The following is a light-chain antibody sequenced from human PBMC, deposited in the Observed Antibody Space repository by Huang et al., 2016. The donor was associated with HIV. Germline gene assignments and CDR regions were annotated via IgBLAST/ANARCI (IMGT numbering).Light chain of an antibody. CDR3: QQYNTYSYT. J-gene: IGKJ2*01. CDR1: QTISTW. Sequence: DIQMTQSPSTLSASVGDRVTITCRASQTISTWLAWYQQKTGRAPKRLIHKASTLERGGPSRFSGSGSGTEFTLTISRLQPDDYATYYCQQYNTYSYTFGQGTKLEIK. CDR2: KAS. V-gene: IGKV1-5*03.